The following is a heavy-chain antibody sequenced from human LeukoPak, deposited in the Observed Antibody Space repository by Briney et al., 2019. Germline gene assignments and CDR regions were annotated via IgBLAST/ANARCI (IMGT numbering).Heavy chain of an antibody. CDR1: GGSISSSSYY. CDR3: ARMVPEYSSSWDGLFDY. J-gene: IGHJ4*02. CDR2: IYYSGST. D-gene: IGHD6-13*01. Sequence: SETLSLTCTVSGGSISSSSYYWGWIRQPPGKGLERIGSIYYSGSTYYNPSLKSRVTISVDTSKNQFSLKLSSVTAADTAVYYCARMVPEYSSSWDGLFDYWGQGTLVTVSS. V-gene: IGHV4-39*01.